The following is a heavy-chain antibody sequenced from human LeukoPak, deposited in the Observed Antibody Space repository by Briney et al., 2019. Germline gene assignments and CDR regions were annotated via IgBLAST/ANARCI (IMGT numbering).Heavy chain of an antibody. J-gene: IGHJ4*02. CDR2: IHYDGSNI. V-gene: IGHV3-30*02. D-gene: IGHD2-2*01. Sequence: GGSLRLSCAASRFTFSIYGMHWVRQAPGKGPEWVGFIHYDGSNIYYRDSVRGRFTIFRDNSKNTLYLQMNSLRSEDTPIYYCAKVCSTNCYRSDYWGQGTLVTVSS. CDR1: RFTFSIYG. CDR3: AKVCSTNCYRSDY.